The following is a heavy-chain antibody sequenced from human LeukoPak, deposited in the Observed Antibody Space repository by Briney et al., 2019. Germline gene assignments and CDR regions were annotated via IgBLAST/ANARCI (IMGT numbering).Heavy chain of an antibody. CDR3: AREIWYSGLFDY. Sequence: SETLSLTCTVSGGSISNYYWSWIRRPPGKGLEWIGYIYYSGNTDYNPSLESRVTISVDTSKNQFSLKLSSVTAADTAVYYCAREIWYSGLFDYWGPGTLVTVSS. V-gene: IGHV4-59*01. CDR2: IYYSGNT. J-gene: IGHJ4*02. CDR1: GGSISNYY. D-gene: IGHD1-26*01.